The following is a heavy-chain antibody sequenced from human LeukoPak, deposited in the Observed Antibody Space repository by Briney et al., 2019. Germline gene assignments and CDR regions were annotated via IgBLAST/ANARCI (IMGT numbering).Heavy chain of an antibody. J-gene: IGHJ4*02. CDR3: TTTYNYDSSGSIVDY. D-gene: IGHD3-22*01. CDR1: GFTFRNAW. CDR2: IKSKTDGGTT. Sequence: SGGSLRLSCAASGFTFRNAWMTRVRQAPGQGLEWVGRIKSKTDGGTTDYAAPVKVRFTISRDDSKNTLYLQMNSLKTEDTALYYCTTTYNYDSSGSIVDYWGQGTLVTVSS. V-gene: IGHV3-15*01.